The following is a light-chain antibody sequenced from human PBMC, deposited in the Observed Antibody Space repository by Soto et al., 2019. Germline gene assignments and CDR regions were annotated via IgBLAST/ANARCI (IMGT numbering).Light chain of an antibody. CDR1: QSVSTN. CDR3: QQYNRRPPHT. J-gene: IGKJ2*01. Sequence: EIVMTQSPATLSVSLGERATLSCRASQSVSTNLAWYQQKPGQAPRLLIYGASTRAAGIPARFSGSGSGTEFTLSISSLQSEDFAVYFCQQYNRRPPHTFGQGTKLEIK. CDR2: GAS. V-gene: IGKV3-15*01.